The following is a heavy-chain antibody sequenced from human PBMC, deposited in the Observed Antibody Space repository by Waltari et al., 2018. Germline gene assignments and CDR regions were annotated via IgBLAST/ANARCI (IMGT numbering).Heavy chain of an antibody. CDR2: IYYSGST. CDR1: GGSISRYY. V-gene: IGHV4-59*01. Sequence: QVQLQESGPGLVKPSETLSLTCTVSGGSISRYYWSWIRQPTGKGLEWIGYIYYSGSTNYNPSLKSRVTISVDTSKNQFSLKLSSVTAADTAVYYCARSSRDFWSGYYYYYYYMDVWGKGTTVTVSS. J-gene: IGHJ6*03. CDR3: ARSSRDFWSGYYYYYYYMDV. D-gene: IGHD3-3*01.